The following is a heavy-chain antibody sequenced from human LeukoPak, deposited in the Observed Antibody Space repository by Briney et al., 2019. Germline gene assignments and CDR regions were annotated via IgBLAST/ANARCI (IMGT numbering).Heavy chain of an antibody. V-gene: IGHV3-66*01. D-gene: IGHD4-17*01. J-gene: IGHJ4*02. CDR1: GFTVSSNY. CDR3: ARALGDYFQNFDY. CDR2: IYSGGTT. Sequence: GGSLRLSCAASGFTVSSNYMSWVRQAPGKGLEWVSVIYSGGTTYYADSVKGRFTISRDNSKNTLYLQMNSLRAEDTAVYYCARALGDYFQNFDYWGQGTLVTVSS.